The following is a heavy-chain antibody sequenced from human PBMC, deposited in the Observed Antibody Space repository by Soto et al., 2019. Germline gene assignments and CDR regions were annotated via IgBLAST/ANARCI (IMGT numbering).Heavy chain of an antibody. CDR2: MNPNSGNT. D-gene: IGHD3-10*01. Sequence: QVQLVQSGAEVKKPGASVKVSCKASGYTFTSYDINWVRQATGQGLEWMGWMNPNSGNTGYAQKFQGRVTMTRNTPXITAYMELSSRRSEDTAVYYCARPRRGSYYYGMDVWGQGTAVTVSS. V-gene: IGHV1-8*01. CDR3: ARPRRGSYYYGMDV. CDR1: GYTFTSYD. J-gene: IGHJ6*02.